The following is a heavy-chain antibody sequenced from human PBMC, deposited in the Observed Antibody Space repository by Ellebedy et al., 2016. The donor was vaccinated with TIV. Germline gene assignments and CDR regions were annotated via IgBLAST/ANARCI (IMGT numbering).Heavy chain of an antibody. D-gene: IGHD6-19*01. CDR1: GFTFSSHA. V-gene: IGHV3-23*01. Sequence: GESLKISXAASGFTFSSHAMAWVRQAPGKGLEWVSSISHNGESTYYGDSVKGRFTISRDNSKYTLYLQLNTLRPDEDTAVYYCAKGGWFYFDYWGQGTLVAVSS. CDR2: ISHNGEST. CDR3: AKGGWFYFDY. J-gene: IGHJ4*02.